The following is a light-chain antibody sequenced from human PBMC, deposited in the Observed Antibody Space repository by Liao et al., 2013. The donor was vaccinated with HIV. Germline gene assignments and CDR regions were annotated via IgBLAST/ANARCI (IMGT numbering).Light chain of an antibody. Sequence: SYELAQPPSVSVAPGETAEITCEKDNIGSKSVHWYQQKPGQAPVMVISYDTDRPSGIPARYSGSNSGNTATLTISRVEAGDEADYYCQVWDSKIDYVFGAGTKVTV. J-gene: IGLJ1*01. V-gene: IGLV3-21*01. CDR2: YDT. CDR1: NIGSKS. CDR3: QVWDSKIDYV.